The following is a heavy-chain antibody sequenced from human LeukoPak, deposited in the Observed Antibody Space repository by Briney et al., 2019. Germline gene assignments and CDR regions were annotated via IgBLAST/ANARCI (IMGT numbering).Heavy chain of an antibody. CDR1: EGSISVHS. CDR2: IYSIGST. V-gene: IGHV4-4*07. D-gene: IGHD3-10*01. J-gene: IGHJ4*02. Sequence: PSQTLSLTCTVSEGSISVHSGNWIRHPARKGLEWMGRIYSIGSTINNPTLKSQVTMSVDTSKNQFSLKMSSVTAADTAVYYCARRGVEDTTTTGENFFNYWGQGTLVTVSS. CDR3: ARRGVEDTTTTGENFFNY.